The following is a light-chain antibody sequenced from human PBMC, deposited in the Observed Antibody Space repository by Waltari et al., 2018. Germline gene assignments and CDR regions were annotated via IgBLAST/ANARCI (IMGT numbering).Light chain of an antibody. V-gene: IGLV2-23*02. CDR1: NSDVGNYNL. J-gene: IGLJ1*01. CDR2: EVI. CDR3: CSYAGSGTYV. Sequence: QSALTQPASVSGTPGQSITIPCTGTNSDVGNYNLVSWYQHTPGEAPKLMICEVIKRPSGVSNRFSGSKSGNTASLTISGLQAEDEADYYCCSYAGSGTYVFGTGTKVTVL.